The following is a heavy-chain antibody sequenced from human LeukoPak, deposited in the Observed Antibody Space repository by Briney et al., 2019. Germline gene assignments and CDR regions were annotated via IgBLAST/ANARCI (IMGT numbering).Heavy chain of an antibody. J-gene: IGHJ3*02. Sequence: GGSLRLSCVASGFTFSDYYMNWIRQAPGKGLEWVSYISSGGGTRSYADSVKGRFTISRDNAKNSLYLQMNSLRAEDTAVYYCARDRGRRGITMRSDAFDIWGQGTMVTVSS. CDR3: ARDRGRRGITMRSDAFDI. CDR1: GFTFSDYY. D-gene: IGHD3-22*01. V-gene: IGHV3-11*01. CDR2: ISSGGGTR.